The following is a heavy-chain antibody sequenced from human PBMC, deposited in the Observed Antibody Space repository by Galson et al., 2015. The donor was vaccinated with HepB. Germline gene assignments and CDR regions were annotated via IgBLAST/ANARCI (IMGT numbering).Heavy chain of an antibody. V-gene: IGHV7-4-1*02. J-gene: IGHJ5*02. CDR1: GYTFTSYA. CDR2: INTNTGNP. CDR3: ARGGGVVVPAAIDWFDP. Sequence: SCKASGYTFTSYAMNWVRQAPGQGLEWMGWINTNTGNPTYAQGFTGRFVFSLDTPVSTAYLQISSLKAEDTAVYYCARGGGVVVPAAIDWFDPWGQGTLVTVSS. D-gene: IGHD2-2*01.